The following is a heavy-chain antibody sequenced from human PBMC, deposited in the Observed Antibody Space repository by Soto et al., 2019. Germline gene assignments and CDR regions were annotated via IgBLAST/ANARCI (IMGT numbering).Heavy chain of an antibody. CDR1: GYSFTSYW. CDR3: ARRSGGTSYYYYGMDV. D-gene: IGHD2-15*01. CDR2: IDPSDSYT. V-gene: IGHV5-10-1*01. Sequence: PGESLKISCKGSGYSFTSYWISWVRQMPGKGLEWMGRIDPSDSYTNYSPSFQGHVTISADKSISTAYLQWSSLKASDTAMYYCARRSGGTSYYYYGMDVWGQGTTVTVSS. J-gene: IGHJ6*02.